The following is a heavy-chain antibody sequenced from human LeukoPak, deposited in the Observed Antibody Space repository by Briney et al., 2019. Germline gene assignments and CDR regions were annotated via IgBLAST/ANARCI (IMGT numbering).Heavy chain of an antibody. CDR1: GFTFSDYF. Sequence: GGSLRLSCAASGFTFSDYFMTWIRQAPGKGLEWVSYISSSGSTIYYADSVKGRFTISRDNAKNSLYLQMNSLRAEDTAVYYCARDAHLMMADYWGQGTLVTVSS. V-gene: IGHV3-11*04. D-gene: IGHD5-24*01. J-gene: IGHJ4*02. CDR2: ISSSGSTI. CDR3: ARDAHLMMADY.